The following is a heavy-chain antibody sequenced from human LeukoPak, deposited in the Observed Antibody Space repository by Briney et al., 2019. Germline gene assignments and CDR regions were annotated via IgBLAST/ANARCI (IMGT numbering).Heavy chain of an antibody. V-gene: IGHV1-8*01. CDR3: ARDRTDTIFEVRHYYGMDV. CDR1: GYTFTSYD. CDR2: MNPNSGNT. D-gene: IGHD3-3*01. J-gene: IGHJ6*02. Sequence: GASVKVSCKASGYTFTSYDINWVRQATGQGLEWMGWMNPNSGNTGYAQKFQGRVTMTRNTSISTAYMELSSLRSEDTAVYYCARDRTDTIFEVRHYYGMDVWGQGTTVTVSS.